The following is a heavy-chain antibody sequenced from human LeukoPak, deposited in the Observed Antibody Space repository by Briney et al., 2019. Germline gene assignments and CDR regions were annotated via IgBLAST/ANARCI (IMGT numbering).Heavy chain of an antibody. CDR3: AKSLWFGEFLTYYYYGMDV. D-gene: IGHD3-10*01. Sequence: GGSLRLSCAASGFTFSSYATSWVRQAPGKGLEWVSAISGSGGSTYYADSVKGRFTISRDNSKNTLYLQMNSLRAEDTAVYYCAKSLWFGEFLTYYYYGMDVWGQGTTVTVSS. CDR2: ISGSGGST. CDR1: GFTFSSYA. V-gene: IGHV3-23*01. J-gene: IGHJ6*02.